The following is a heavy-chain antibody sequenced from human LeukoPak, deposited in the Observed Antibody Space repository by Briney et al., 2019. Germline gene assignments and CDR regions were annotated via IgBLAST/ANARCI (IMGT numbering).Heavy chain of an antibody. CDR2: IYTSGST. J-gene: IGHJ6*03. V-gene: IGHV4-4*07. CDR1: GGSISSYY. CDR3: ARDTTPDGYYYYYMDV. D-gene: IGHD1-1*01. Sequence: SETLSLTCTVSGGSISSYYWSWIRQPAGKELEWIGRIYTSGSTNYNPSLKSRVTISVDKSKNQFSLKLSSVTAADTAVYYCARDTTPDGYYYYYMDVWGKGTTVTVSS.